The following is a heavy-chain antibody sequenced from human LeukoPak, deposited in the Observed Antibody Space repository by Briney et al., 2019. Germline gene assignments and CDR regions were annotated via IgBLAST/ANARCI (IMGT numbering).Heavy chain of an antibody. D-gene: IGHD4-17*01. CDR1: GYTYIVLY. CDR2: INPNSGGT. V-gene: IGHV1-2*02. J-gene: IGHJ3*02. CDR3: ARKYGDHHAEFAFDI. Sequence: GASVNVSYKACGYTYIVLYVYWAPQAPGQGPEWMGWINPNSGGTNYAQKFQGRVTMTRDTSISTAYMELSRLRSDDTAVYYCARKYGDHHAEFAFDIWGQGTMVTVSS.